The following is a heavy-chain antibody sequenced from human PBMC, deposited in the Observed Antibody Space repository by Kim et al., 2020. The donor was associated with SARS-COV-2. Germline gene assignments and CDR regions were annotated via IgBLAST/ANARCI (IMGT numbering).Heavy chain of an antibody. D-gene: IGHD6-6*01. CDR1: GGSFSGYY. CDR2: INHSGST. J-gene: IGHJ5*02. Sequence: SETLSLTCAVYGGSFSGYYWSWIRQPPGKGLEWIGEINHSGSTNYNPSLKSRVTISVDTSKNQFSLKLSSVTAADTAVYYCARRYFWSIAARPRWFDPWGQGTLVTVSS. CDR3: ARRYFWSIAARPRWFDP. V-gene: IGHV4-34*01.